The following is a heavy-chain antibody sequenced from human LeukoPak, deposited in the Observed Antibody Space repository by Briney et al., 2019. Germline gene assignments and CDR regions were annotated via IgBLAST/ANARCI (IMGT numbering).Heavy chain of an antibody. Sequence: GGSLRLSCAASGFTFNNYAMTWVRQAPGKGLEWVSAVSDSGGAALYADSVKGRFTISRDNSKTTLSLQLSSLRAEDTAVYYCARSDYGFLDYWGQGTLVTVSS. CDR3: ARSDYGFLDY. V-gene: IGHV3-23*01. J-gene: IGHJ4*02. CDR2: VSDSGGAA. D-gene: IGHD4-17*01. CDR1: GFTFNNYA.